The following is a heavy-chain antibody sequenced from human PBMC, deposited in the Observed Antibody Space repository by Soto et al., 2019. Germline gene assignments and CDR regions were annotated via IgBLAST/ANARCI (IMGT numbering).Heavy chain of an antibody. Sequence: PGGSLRLSCAASGFTVTKNYVTWVRQTPGKGLEWVSVICAGGTTCYADSVKGRFTISRDDSKNTVYLQMFSLRAEDTAVYYCASRIRLRFLEWLPPGGFDPWGQGTLVTVSS. V-gene: IGHV3-53*01. CDR3: ASRIRLRFLEWLPPGGFDP. D-gene: IGHD3-3*01. J-gene: IGHJ5*02. CDR2: ICAGGTT. CDR1: GFTVTKNY.